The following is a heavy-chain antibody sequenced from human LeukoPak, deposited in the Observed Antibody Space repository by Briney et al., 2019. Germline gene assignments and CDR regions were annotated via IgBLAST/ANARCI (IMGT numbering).Heavy chain of an antibody. CDR2: IRHDGSYQ. V-gene: IGHV3-30*02. Sequence: GGSLRLPCAASRFTFSSYGMHWFRQTPGKGLEWVAFIRHDGSYQQYADSVKGRFTVSRDNSKDTVYLQMNSLRTEDTAVYYCAKNRDSSDYPRDFDYWGQGTLVTVSS. CDR1: RFTFSSYG. J-gene: IGHJ4*02. D-gene: IGHD3-22*01. CDR3: AKNRDSSDYPRDFDY.